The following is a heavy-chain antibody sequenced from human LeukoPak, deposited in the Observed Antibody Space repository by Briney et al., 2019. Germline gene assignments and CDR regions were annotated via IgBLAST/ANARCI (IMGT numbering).Heavy chain of an antibody. J-gene: IGHJ3*01. V-gene: IGHV3-23*01. D-gene: IGHD2-8*01. CDR2: IGGGGVDR. CDR1: GFTVSEFA. CDR3: AKDSIERNGVYDAFDV. Sequence: GGSLRLSSVASGFTVSEFAMNWVRQVPGKGPEWGSHIGGGGVDREYEESVKGRFTVSRDNSRNSLYLQMNSLRGEDTAIYYCAKDSIERNGVYDAFDVWGQGTKVTVAS.